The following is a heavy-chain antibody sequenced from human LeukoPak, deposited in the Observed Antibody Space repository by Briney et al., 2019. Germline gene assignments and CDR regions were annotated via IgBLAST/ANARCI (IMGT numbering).Heavy chain of an antibody. J-gene: IGHJ6*02. V-gene: IGHV1-2*02. Sequence: ASVKVPCKASGYTFTGYYMHWVRQAPGQGLEWMGWINPNSGGTNYAQKFQGRVTMTRDTSISTAYMELSRLRSDDTAVYYCASFAVAGYYYYGMDVRGQGTTVTVSS. CDR1: GYTFTGYY. CDR3: ASFAVAGYYYYGMDV. CDR2: INPNSGGT. D-gene: IGHD6-19*01.